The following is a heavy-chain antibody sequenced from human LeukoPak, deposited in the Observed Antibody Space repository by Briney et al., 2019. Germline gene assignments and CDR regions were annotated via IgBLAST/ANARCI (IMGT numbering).Heavy chain of an antibody. CDR1: GGTFSSYA. V-gene: IGHV1-69*04. CDR3: ARVKYSGYDYGRYYFDY. J-gene: IGHJ4*02. D-gene: IGHD5-12*01. Sequence: SVKVSCKASGGTFSSYAISWVRQAPGQGLEWMGRIIPILGIANYAQKFQGRVTITADKSTSTAYMELSSLRSEDTAVYYCARVKYSGYDYGRYYFDYWGQGTLVTVSS. CDR2: IIPILGIA.